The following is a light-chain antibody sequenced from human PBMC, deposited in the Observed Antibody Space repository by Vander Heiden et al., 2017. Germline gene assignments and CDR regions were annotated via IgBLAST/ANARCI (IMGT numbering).Light chain of an antibody. J-gene: IGLJ2*01. CDR1: TAAVSGGYH. Sequence: TVVTHEPSFTVSPGGPVTLPRASSTAAVSGGYHPNCFQQDPGQPPRALTYGTSNKHSWTPARFSGSLLGDKAALTLSGVQPEDEAEYYCLLYCAGAEVFGGGTKLTVL. V-gene: IGLV7-43*01. CDR3: LLYCAGAEV. CDR2: GTS.